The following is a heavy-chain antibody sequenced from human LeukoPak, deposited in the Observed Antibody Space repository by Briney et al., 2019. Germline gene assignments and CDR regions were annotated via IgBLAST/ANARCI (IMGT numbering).Heavy chain of an antibody. CDR2: INHSGRT. Sequence: PSETLSLTCAVYGGSFSGYYWSWIRQPPGKGLEWIGEINHSGRTNCNPSLKSRVTISVDTSKNQFSLKLSSVTAADTAVYYCARDRMVRGVIIRTGDAFDIWGQGTMVTVSS. CDR3: ARDRMVRGVIIRTGDAFDI. D-gene: IGHD3-10*01. CDR1: GGSFSGYY. V-gene: IGHV4-34*01. J-gene: IGHJ3*02.